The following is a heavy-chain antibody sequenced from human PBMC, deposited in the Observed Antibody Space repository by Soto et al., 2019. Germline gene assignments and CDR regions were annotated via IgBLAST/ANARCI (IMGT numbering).Heavy chain of an antibody. V-gene: IGHV1-69*08. CDR1: GDIFDSLT. Sequence: QVQLVQSGAEMKKPGSSVKVSCQASGDIFDSLTINWVRQAPGQGLEWMGRIIPVLGMANYAQKCQGRVTIIADKSTSTVYMELSSLTSEDTAVYYCARELGGYDYLYYYYYIDVWGEGTTVTVSS. CDR2: IIPVLGMA. D-gene: IGHD5-12*01. J-gene: IGHJ6*03. CDR3: ARELGGYDYLYYYYYIDV.